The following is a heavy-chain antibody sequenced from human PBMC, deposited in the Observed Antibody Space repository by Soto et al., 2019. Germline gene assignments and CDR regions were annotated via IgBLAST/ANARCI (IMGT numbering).Heavy chain of an antibody. Sequence: QITLKESGPTLVKPTQTLTLTCTFSGFSLSTSGVGVAWIRQPPEKPLEWLPLIYWDDDKRYRPSLESSLTITKDTSKNQVVLTMTNMDSVDTATYYCAYLPCSGGSCYWFSFSGMDVWGQGTTVTVSS. CDR3: AYLPCSGGSCYWFSFSGMDV. D-gene: IGHD2-15*01. CDR2: IYWDDDK. J-gene: IGHJ6*02. V-gene: IGHV2-5*02. CDR1: GFSLSTSGVG.